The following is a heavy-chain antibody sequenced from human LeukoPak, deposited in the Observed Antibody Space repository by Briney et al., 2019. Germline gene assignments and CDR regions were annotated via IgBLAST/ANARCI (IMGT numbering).Heavy chain of an antibody. V-gene: IGHV4-34*01. J-gene: IGHJ4*02. Sequence: SETLSLTCAVYSGSFSGYYWSWIRQPPGKGLEWIGEINHSGSTNYNPSLKSRVTISVDTSKNQFSLKLSSVTAADTAVYYCARDVRSRWLVPRGYDYWGQGTLATVSS. CDR3: ARDVRSRWLVPRGYDY. D-gene: IGHD6-19*01. CDR1: SGSFSGYY. CDR2: INHSGST.